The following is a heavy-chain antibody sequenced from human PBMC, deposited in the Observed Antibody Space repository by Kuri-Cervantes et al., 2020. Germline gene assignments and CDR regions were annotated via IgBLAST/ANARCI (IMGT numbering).Heavy chain of an antibody. Sequence: ASVKVSCKASGYTFTTYHIQWVRQAPGQRLEWMGWINAGNGNTKYSQKFQGRVTITTDESTSTAYMELSSLRSEDTAVYYCARSIVLMVYAMGYWGQGTLVTVSS. CDR3: ARSIVLMVYAMGY. CDR1: GYTFTTYH. J-gene: IGHJ4*02. D-gene: IGHD2-8*01. V-gene: IGHV1-3*01. CDR2: INAGNGNT.